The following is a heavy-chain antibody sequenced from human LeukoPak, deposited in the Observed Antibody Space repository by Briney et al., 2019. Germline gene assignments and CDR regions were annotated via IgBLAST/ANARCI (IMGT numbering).Heavy chain of an antibody. Sequence: GRSLRLSCAASGFTFSSYGMHWVRQAPGKGLEWVSVIYSGGSTYYADSVKGRFTISRDNSKNTLYLQMNSLRAEDMAVYYCARGRPGWFDPWGQGTLVTVSS. CDR2: IYSGGST. J-gene: IGHJ5*02. CDR3: ARGRPGWFDP. CDR1: GFTFSSYG. V-gene: IGHV3-66*01.